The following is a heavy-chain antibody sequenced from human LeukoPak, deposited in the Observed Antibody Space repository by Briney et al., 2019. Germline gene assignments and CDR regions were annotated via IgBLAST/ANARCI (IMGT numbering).Heavy chain of an antibody. CDR3: ARDYPMIVVDYYYYYMDV. J-gene: IGHJ6*03. Sequence: SETLSLTCTVSGGSISSYYWSWLRQPAGKGLEWLGRIYTSGSPNYNPSLKSRVTMSVDTSQNQFSLKLSSVTAADTAVYYCARDYPMIVVDYYYYYMDVWGKGTTVTISS. CDR1: GGSISSYY. V-gene: IGHV4-4*07. D-gene: IGHD3-22*01. CDR2: IYTSGSP.